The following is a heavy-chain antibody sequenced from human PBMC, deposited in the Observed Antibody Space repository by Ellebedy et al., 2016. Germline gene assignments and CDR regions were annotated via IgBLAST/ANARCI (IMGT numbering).Heavy chain of an antibody. CDR2: IYYNGST. J-gene: IGHJ4*02. V-gene: IGHV4-59*01. CDR1: GGSISSYY. CDR3: AALRFRGPGC. Sequence: SETLSLTXTVSGGSISSYYWSWIRQPPGKGLEWIGYIYYNGSTNYNPSLKSRVTISVDTSKNQFSLKLSSVTAADTAVYYCAALRFRGPGCWGQGTLVTVSS.